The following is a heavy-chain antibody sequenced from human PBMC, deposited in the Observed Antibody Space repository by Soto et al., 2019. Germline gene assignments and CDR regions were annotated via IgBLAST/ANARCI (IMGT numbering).Heavy chain of an antibody. D-gene: IGHD2-8*02. J-gene: IGHJ3*02. CDR2: IKSDGSST. Sequence: EVQLVESGGGLVQPGGSLRLSCAASGFTFSSHWMHWVRQVPGKGLVWVSRIKSDGSSTAYADSVKGRFTISRDNAKNTLYLQMKSLKTEDTAVYYCTTVSLHFWWGAFDIWGLGTMVTVSS. V-gene: IGHV3-74*01. CDR1: GFTFSSHW. CDR3: TTVSLHFWWGAFDI.